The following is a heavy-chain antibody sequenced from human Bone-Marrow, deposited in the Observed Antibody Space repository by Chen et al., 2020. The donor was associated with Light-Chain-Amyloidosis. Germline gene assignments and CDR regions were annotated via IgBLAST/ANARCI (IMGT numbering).Heavy chain of an antibody. J-gene: IGHJ4*02. Sequence: EVQLVESGGVVVQPGESLRLSCEASGFTFDDYPMHWVRQAPGERMGWVSLISWDGGRAYYADSLKGRFTISRDNSKTSLYLQMNSLSTEDTALYYCAKGQGGSGCHFDSWGQGTLVTVSS. V-gene: IGHV3-43*01. CDR2: ISWDGGRA. CDR3: AKGQGGSGCHFDS. D-gene: IGHD6-19*01. CDR1: GFTFDDYP.